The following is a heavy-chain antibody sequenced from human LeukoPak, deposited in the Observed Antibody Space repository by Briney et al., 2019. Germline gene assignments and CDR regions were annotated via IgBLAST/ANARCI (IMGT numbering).Heavy chain of an antibody. CDR2: FDPEDGET. J-gene: IGHJ3*02. Sequence: ASVKVSCKVSGYTLTELSMHWVRQAPGKGLEWMGGFDPEDGETIYAQKFQGRVTMTEDTSTDTAYMELSSLRSEDTAVYYCARGGVAGYYYDSSGSLVGAFDIWGQGTMVTVSS. D-gene: IGHD3-22*01. V-gene: IGHV1-24*01. CDR3: ARGGVAGYYYDSSGSLVGAFDI. CDR1: GYTLTELS.